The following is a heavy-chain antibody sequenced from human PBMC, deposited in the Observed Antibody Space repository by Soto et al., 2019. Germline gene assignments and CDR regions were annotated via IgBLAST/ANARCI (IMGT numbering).Heavy chain of an antibody. Sequence: LSLTCTVSGGSISSSSYYWDWIRQPPGKGLEWIGRIYYSGSTYYNPSLKSRVTISIDTSKNQFSLKLSSVTAADTAVYYCARTGAVVLDYWGQGTLVTVSS. CDR1: GGSISSSSYY. J-gene: IGHJ4*02. CDR3: ARTGAVVLDY. D-gene: IGHD2-2*01. CDR2: IYYSGST. V-gene: IGHV4-39*01.